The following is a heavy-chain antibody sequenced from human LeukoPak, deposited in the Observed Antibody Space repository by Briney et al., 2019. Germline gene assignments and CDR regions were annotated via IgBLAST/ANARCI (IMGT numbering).Heavy chain of an antibody. CDR3: ARDPGYCSSTSCYTEAFDY. J-gene: IGHJ4*02. CDR1: GFTFSSYA. Sequence: GGSLRLSCAASGFTFSSYAMHWVRQAPGKGLEWVAVISYDGSNKYYADSVKGRFTISRDNSKNTLYLQMNSLRAEDTAVYCCARDPGYCSSTSCYTEAFDYWGQGTLVTVSS. CDR2: ISYDGSNK. V-gene: IGHV3-30*04. D-gene: IGHD2-2*02.